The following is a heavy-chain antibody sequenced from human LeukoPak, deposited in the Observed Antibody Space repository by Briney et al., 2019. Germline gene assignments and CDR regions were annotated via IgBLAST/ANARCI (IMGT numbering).Heavy chain of an antibody. Sequence: ASVKVSCKASGYTFTGYYMHWVRQAPGQGREWMGWINPNSGGTNYAQKFQGRVTMTRDTSISTAYMELTSLTSDDTAVYYCASAYCSSATCPLLTTYWGQGALVTVSS. CDR3: ASAYCSSATCPLLTTY. J-gene: IGHJ4*02. CDR2: INPNSGGT. CDR1: GYTFTGYY. D-gene: IGHD2-2*01. V-gene: IGHV1-2*02.